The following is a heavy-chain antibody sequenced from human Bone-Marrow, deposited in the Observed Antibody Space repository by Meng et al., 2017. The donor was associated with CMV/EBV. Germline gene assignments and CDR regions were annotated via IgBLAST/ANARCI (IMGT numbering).Heavy chain of an antibody. CDR3: AKGPYDSGPFDY. CDR2: IRHDGGLR. D-gene: IGHD3-22*01. V-gene: IGHV3-30*02. Sequence: GESLKISCEASGFNFSTSGMNWVRQAPAKGLEWMTFIRHDGGLRFYADSVKGRFTISRDNSKNTVYLQMNSLRPEDTAVYYCAKGPYDSGPFDYWGQGILVTVSS. J-gene: IGHJ4*02. CDR1: GFNFSTSG.